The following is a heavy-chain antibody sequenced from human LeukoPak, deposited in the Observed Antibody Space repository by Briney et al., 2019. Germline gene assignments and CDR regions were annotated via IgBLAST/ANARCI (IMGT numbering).Heavy chain of an antibody. V-gene: IGHV3-23*01. CDR3: AKDHFLTCYSLFHF. CDR2: ISGSGGSK. J-gene: IGHJ1*01. D-gene: IGHD3-9*01. Sequence: GGALRLSCAASGFTFSSYDMSWVRQAPGKGREGVADISGSGGSKYYADSVKGRVTISRDNNKNRLHMQMNRLRAGDTAVYYCAKDHFLTCYSLFHFWRQGPLLSVSS. CDR1: GFTFSSYD.